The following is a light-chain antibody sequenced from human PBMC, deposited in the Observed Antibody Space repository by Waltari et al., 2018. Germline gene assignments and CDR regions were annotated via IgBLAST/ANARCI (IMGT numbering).Light chain of an antibody. Sequence: QSVLTQPPSVSAAPGQRVTISCSGSSPNIGINYVSWYRQFPGTAPKLLIYDEDKRPSGIPDRFSASKSGTSATLDITGLQTGDEADYYCGTWDNALTGWVFGGGTKLTVV. J-gene: IGLJ3*02. CDR3: GTWDNALTGWV. V-gene: IGLV1-51*01. CDR1: SPNIGINY. CDR2: DED.